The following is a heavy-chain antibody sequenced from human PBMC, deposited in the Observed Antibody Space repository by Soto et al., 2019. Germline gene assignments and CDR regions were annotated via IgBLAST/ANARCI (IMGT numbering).Heavy chain of an antibody. CDR1: GGSISDYY. J-gene: IGHJ3*02. CDR3: AREVYVWGSYRYARDAFDI. D-gene: IGHD3-16*02. CDR2: IDHSGTT. Sequence: SETLSLTCAVYGGSISDYYWGWIRQPPGKGLEWIGEIDHSGTTNYDPSLKSRATISVDTSKKQFSLKLSSVTAADTAAYYCAREVYVWGSYRYARDAFDIWGRGTVVTVSS. V-gene: IGHV4-34*01.